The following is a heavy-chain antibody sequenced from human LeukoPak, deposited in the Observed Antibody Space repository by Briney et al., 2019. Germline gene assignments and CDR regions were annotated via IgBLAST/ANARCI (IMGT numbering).Heavy chain of an antibody. D-gene: IGHD2-15*01. CDR1: GYTFTGYY. CDR3: AAGRGYCGGGSCYGDDAFDI. J-gene: IGHJ3*02. Sequence: GASVKVSCKASGYTFTGYYMHWVRQAPGQGLEWMGWINPNSGGTNYAQKFQGRVTMTRDTSISTAYMELSRLRSDDTAVYYYAAGRGYCGGGSCYGDDAFDIWGQGTMVTVSS. CDR2: INPNSGGT. V-gene: IGHV1-2*02.